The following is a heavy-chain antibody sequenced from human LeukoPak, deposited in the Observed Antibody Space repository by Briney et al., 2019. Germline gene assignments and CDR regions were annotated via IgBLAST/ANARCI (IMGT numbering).Heavy chain of an antibody. Sequence: SETLSLTCTVSGGSISSHYWSWIRQPPGKGLEWIGYIYYSGSTNYNPSLKSRVTISVDTSKNQFSLKLSSVTAADTAVYYCARSGYSLLDYWGQGTLVTVSS. CDR2: IYYSGST. V-gene: IGHV4-59*11. D-gene: IGHD5-18*01. CDR3: ARSGYSLLDY. CDR1: GGSISSHY. J-gene: IGHJ4*02.